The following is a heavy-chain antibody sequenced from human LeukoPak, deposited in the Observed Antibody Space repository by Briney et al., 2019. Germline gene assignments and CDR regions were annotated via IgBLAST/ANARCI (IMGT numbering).Heavy chain of an antibody. CDR3: ARPSDSSGYYYGDAFDI. Sequence: ASVKVSCKASGGTFSSYAISWVRQAPGQGLEWMGRIIPILGIANYAQKFQGRVTITADKSTSTAYMELSSLRSEDTAVYYCARPSDSSGYYYGDAFDIWGQGTMVTVSS. J-gene: IGHJ3*02. CDR1: GGTFSSYA. D-gene: IGHD3-22*01. V-gene: IGHV1-69*04. CDR2: IIPILGIA.